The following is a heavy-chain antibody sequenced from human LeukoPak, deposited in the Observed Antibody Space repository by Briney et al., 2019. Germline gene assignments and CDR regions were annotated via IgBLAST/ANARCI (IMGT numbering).Heavy chain of an antibody. CDR1: GGSISSYY. CDR3: ARGSSGYFNNWFDP. V-gene: IGHV4-59*01. D-gene: IGHD3-22*01. Sequence: SETLSLTCTVSGGSISSYYWSWIRQPPGKGLEWIGYIYYSGSTNYNPSLKSRVTISVDTSKNQFSLKLSSVTAADTAVYYCARGSSGYFNNWFDPWGQGTLVTVSS. J-gene: IGHJ5*02. CDR2: IYYSGST.